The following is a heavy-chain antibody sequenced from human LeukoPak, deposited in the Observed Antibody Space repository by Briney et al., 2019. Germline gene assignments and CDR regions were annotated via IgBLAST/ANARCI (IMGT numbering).Heavy chain of an antibody. D-gene: IGHD3-10*01. Sequence: SETLSLTCAVYGVSFSGYYWSWIRQPPGKGLEWIGEINHSGSTNYNPSLKSRVTISVDTSKNQFSLKLSSVTAADTAVYYCARAMVRGVITLRFDYWGQGTLVTVSS. J-gene: IGHJ4*02. CDR3: ARAMVRGVITLRFDY. CDR2: INHSGST. CDR1: GVSFSGYY. V-gene: IGHV4-34*01.